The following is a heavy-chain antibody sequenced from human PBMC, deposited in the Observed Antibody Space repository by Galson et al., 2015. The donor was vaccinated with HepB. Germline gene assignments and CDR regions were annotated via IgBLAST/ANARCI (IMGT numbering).Heavy chain of an antibody. J-gene: IGHJ4*02. CDR2: IHGGNNR. CDR3: AQLGTGY. V-gene: IGHV3-53*01. CDR1: GFSIRSHY. D-gene: IGHD6-13*01. Sequence: SLRLSCAASGFSIRSHYMNWVRQAPGKGLEWVSVIHGGNNRYYADSMKGRFTISRDDSINTLFLQMNSLRVEDTAVYYCAQLGTGYWGQGTLVTVSS.